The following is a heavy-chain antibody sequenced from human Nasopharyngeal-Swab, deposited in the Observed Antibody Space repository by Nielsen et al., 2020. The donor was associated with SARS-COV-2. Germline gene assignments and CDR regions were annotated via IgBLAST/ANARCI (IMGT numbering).Heavy chain of an antibody. J-gene: IGHJ4*02. D-gene: IGHD3-9*01. CDR3: ARQHRSQYYDILTGYYEDYYFDY. Sequence: SETLSLTCTVSGGSISSSSYYWGWIRQLPGKGLEWIGSIYYSGSTYYNPSLKSRVTISVDTSKNQFSLKLSSVTAADTAVYYCARQHRSQYYDILTGYYEDYYFDYWGRGTLVTVSS. CDR1: GGSISSSSYY. CDR2: IYYSGST. V-gene: IGHV4-39*01.